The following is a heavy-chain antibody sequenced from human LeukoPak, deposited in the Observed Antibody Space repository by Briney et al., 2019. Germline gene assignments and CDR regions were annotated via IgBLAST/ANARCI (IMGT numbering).Heavy chain of an antibody. CDR3: AYNDESGSGSYYNRDY. D-gene: IGHD3-10*01. Sequence: ASVKVSCKASGYTFTGYYMHWVRQAPGQGLEWMGWINPNSGGTNYAQKLQERVTITRDMSTSTAYMELSSLRSEDTAVYYCAYNDESGSGSYYNRDYWGQGTLVTVSS. V-gene: IGHV1-2*02. CDR1: GYTFTGYY. CDR2: INPNSGGT. J-gene: IGHJ4*02.